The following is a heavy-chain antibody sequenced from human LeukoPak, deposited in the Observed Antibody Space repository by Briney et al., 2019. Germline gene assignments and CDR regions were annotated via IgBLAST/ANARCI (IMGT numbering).Heavy chain of an antibody. CDR3: ARAPPYYGSGGYYGDFDY. CDR1: GYTFTGYY. CDR2: INPNSGGT. J-gene: IGHJ4*02. D-gene: IGHD3-10*01. Sequence: GASVKVSCKASGYTFTGYYMHWVRQAPGQGLEWMGWINPNSGGTNYAQKFQGRVTMTRDTSISTAYMELSRLRSDDTAVYYCARAPPYYGSGGYYGDFDYWGQGTLVTVSS. V-gene: IGHV1-2*02.